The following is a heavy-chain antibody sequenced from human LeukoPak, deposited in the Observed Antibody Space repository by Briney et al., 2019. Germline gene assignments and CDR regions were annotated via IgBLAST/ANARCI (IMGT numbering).Heavy chain of an antibody. CDR2: IYTSGST. Sequence: SETLSLTCTVSGGSISSGSYYWSWIRQPAGKGLEWIGRIYTSGSTNYNPSLKSRVTISVDTSKNQFSLKLSSVTAADTAVYYCARSRQLVLCDYWGQGTLVTVSS. D-gene: IGHD6-13*01. V-gene: IGHV4-61*02. CDR3: ARSRQLVLCDY. CDR1: GGSISSGSYY. J-gene: IGHJ4*02.